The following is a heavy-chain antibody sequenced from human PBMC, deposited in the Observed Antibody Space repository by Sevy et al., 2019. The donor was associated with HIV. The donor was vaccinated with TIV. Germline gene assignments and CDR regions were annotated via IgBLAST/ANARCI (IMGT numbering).Heavy chain of an antibody. V-gene: IGHV3-30*03. CDR1: GFSVSNSY. CDR2: ISYHGRNQ. J-gene: IGHJ4*02. D-gene: IGHD6-6*01. CDR3: ARKQFVLPFDY. Sequence: GGSLRLSCAASGFSVSNSYMSWVRQAPGKGLEWLAVISYHGRNQFYADSVRGRFTISRDDSKNTVYLQMNSLRPDDTAVYYCARKQFVLPFDYWGQGTLVTVSS.